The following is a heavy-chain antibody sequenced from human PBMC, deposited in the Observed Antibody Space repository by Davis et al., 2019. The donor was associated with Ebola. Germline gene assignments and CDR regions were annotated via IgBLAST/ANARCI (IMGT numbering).Heavy chain of an antibody. J-gene: IGHJ4*02. CDR2: IYPNGNA. Sequence: GESLKISCAVSGFAVSNYVMSWVRQAPGKGLESVADIYPNGNAYHAKSMTGRFTISRDNSKNTLHLQMNNLRTDDTAVYFCVREDNWAYHYWGQGTVVTVSS. V-gene: IGHV3-53*01. CDR3: VREDNWAYHY. D-gene: IGHD1-1*01. CDR1: GFAVSNYV.